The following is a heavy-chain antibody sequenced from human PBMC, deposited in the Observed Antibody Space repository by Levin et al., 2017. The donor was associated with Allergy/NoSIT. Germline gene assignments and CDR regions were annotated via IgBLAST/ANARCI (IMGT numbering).Heavy chain of an antibody. Sequence: GESLKISCAASGFSFSNYWMSWVRQAPGTGLEWVANIRQDGSEKYYVDSVNGRFTISRDNAKNSLYLQMNSLRAEDSAVYYCARGRGSFDPWGQGTLVTVSS. CDR2: IRQDGSEK. CDR3: ARGRGSFDP. V-gene: IGHV3-7*01. J-gene: IGHJ5*02. CDR1: GFSFSNYW. D-gene: IGHD3-10*01.